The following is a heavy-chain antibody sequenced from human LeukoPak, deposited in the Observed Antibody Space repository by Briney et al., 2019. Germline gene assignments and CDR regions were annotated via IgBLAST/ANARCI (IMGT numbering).Heavy chain of an antibody. Sequence: ASVKVSCKASGYTFTSYGISWVRQAPGQGLEWMGWISAYNGNTNYAQKLQGRVTMTEDTSTDTAYMELSSLRSEDTAVYYCATPNRYSGYDFDYWGQGTLVTVSS. CDR2: ISAYNGNT. CDR1: GYTFTSYG. CDR3: ATPNRYSGYDFDY. D-gene: IGHD5-12*01. V-gene: IGHV1-18*01. J-gene: IGHJ4*02.